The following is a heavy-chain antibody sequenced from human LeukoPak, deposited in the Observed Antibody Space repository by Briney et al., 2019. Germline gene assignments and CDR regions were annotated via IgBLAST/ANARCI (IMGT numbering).Heavy chain of an antibody. V-gene: IGHV3-74*01. CDR1: GSTFSHYW. CDR3: AKDQHPDSSSWYMKGYFQH. CDR2: INPDGSRT. D-gene: IGHD6-13*01. Sequence: PGGSLRLSCAASGSTFSHYWMHWVRQAPGKGLVWVSRINPDGSRTDYADSVAGRFTISRDNAKNSLYLQMNSLRAEDTAVYYCAKDQHPDSSSWYMKGYFQHWGQGTLVTVSS. J-gene: IGHJ1*01.